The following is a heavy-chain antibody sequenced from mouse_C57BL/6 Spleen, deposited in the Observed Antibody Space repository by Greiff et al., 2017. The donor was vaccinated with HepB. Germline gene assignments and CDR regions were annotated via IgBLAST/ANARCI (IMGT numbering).Heavy chain of an antibody. D-gene: IGHD2-2*01. J-gene: IGHJ2*01. CDR2: IDPENGDT. CDR1: GFNIKDDY. CDR3: TTTMVTHDY. V-gene: IGHV14-4*01. Sequence: EVQLQQSGAELVRPGASVKLSCTASGFNIKDDYMHWVKQRPEQGLEWIGWIDPENGDTEYASKFQGKATITADTSSNTAYLQLSSLTSEDTAVYYCTTTMVTHDYWGQGTTLTVSS.